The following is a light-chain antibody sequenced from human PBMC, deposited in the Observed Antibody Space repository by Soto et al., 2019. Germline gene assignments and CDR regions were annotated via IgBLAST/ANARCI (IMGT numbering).Light chain of an antibody. J-gene: IGLJ3*02. CDR1: ISNIGSNP. CDR2: NND. CDR3: ATWDDSLDGRL. Sequence: QSVLTQPPSVSGTPGQRVTISCSGSISNIGSNPVSWYQQVPGTAPKLLISNNDQRPSGVPDRFSGSKPVTSASLAISGLQSEDEADYYCATWDDSLDGRLFGGGTKLTVL. V-gene: IGLV1-44*01.